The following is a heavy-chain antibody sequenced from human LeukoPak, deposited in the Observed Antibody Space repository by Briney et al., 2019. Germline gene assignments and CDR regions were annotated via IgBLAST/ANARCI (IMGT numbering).Heavy chain of an antibody. Sequence: KSSDTLSLTCTVSGGSISSYYWSWIRQPAGKGLEWIGRIYTSGSTNYNPSLKSRVTMSVDTSKNQFSLKLSSVTAADTAVYYCAREDYYGSGSYWYFDYWGQGTLVTVSS. CDR2: IYTSGST. J-gene: IGHJ4*02. D-gene: IGHD3-10*01. CDR3: AREDYYGSGSYWYFDY. V-gene: IGHV4-4*07. CDR1: GGSISSYY.